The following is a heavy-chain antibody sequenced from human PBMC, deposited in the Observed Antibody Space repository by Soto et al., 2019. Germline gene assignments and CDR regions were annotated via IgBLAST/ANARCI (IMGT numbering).Heavy chain of an antibody. Sequence: SETLSLTCTVSGGSISSGDYYWSWIRQPPGKGLEWIGYIYYSGSTYYNPSLKSRVTISVDTSKNQFSLKLSSVTAADTAVYYCARDSGSYDYIWGTLPSPWFDPWGQGTLVTVSS. D-gene: IGHD3-16*01. CDR3: ARDSGSYDYIWGTLPSPWFDP. V-gene: IGHV4-30-4*01. J-gene: IGHJ5*02. CDR1: GGSISSGDYY. CDR2: IYYSGST.